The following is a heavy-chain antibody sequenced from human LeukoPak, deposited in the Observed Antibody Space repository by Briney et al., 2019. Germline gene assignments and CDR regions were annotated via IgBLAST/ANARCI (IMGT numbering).Heavy chain of an antibody. CDR3: ARGPYCSSTTCNRGTFDI. CDR2: ISAYNGNT. J-gene: IGHJ3*02. CDR1: GYTFTNYT. D-gene: IGHD2-2*02. Sequence: GASVKVSFKASGYTFTNYTISWVRQAPGQGLEWMGWISAYNGNTNYAQNFQGRVTMTTDTSTSAAYMELRRLRSDDTAVYYCARGPYCSSTTCNRGTFDIWGQGTLVTVSS. V-gene: IGHV1-18*01.